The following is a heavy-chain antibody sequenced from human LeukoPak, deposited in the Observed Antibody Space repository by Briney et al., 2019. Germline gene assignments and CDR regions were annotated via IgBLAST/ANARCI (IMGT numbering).Heavy chain of an antibody. J-gene: IGHJ4*02. Sequence: QPGRSLRLSCAASGFTFDDYAMHWVRQAPGKGLEWVSGISWNSGSIGYADSVKGRFTISRDNAKKSLYLQMNSLRAEDTAVYYCARGGMIVVPTRGFDYWGQGTLVTVSS. V-gene: IGHV3-9*01. D-gene: IGHD3-22*01. CDR1: GFTFDDYA. CDR3: ARGGMIVVPTRGFDY. CDR2: ISWNSGSI.